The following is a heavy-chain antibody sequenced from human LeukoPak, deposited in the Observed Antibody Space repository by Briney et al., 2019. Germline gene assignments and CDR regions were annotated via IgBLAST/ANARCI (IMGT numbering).Heavy chain of an antibody. Sequence: GGSLRLSCAASGFTFNDYYMSWIRQAPGKGLEWLSYINIGGTNTHYADAVKGRFTISRDNAKKSLYLEMNNLRAEDTAVYYCATDGAGFDTWGQGVLVTVSS. CDR2: INIGGTNT. CDR1: GFTFNDYY. J-gene: IGHJ5*02. V-gene: IGHV3-11*01. CDR3: ATDGAGFDT.